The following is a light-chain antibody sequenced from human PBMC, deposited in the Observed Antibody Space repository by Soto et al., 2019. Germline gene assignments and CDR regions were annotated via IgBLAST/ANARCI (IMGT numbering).Light chain of an antibody. CDR3: LQYNNWPPWT. CDR1: QSVSSN. CDR2: GAS. Sequence: EIVMTQSPATLSVSPGERATLSCRASQSVSSNLAWYQQKPGQAPRLLIYGASTRATGIPARFSGSGSGTEFTLTISSLQSEDFAVYSCLQYNNWPPWTCGQGTKVEI. J-gene: IGKJ1*01. V-gene: IGKV3-15*01.